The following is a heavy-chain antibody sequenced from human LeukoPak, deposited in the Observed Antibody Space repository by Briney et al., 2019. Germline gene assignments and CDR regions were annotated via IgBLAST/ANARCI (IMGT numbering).Heavy chain of an antibody. D-gene: IGHD3-9*01. Sequence: GASVKVSCKASGYTFTSYDINWVRQATGQGLEWMGWMNPNSGNTGYAQKFQGRVTMTRNTSISTAYMELSSLRSEDTAVYYCARVLDFDWFIDYWGQGTLVTVSS. J-gene: IGHJ4*02. CDR1: GYTFTSYD. CDR2: MNPNSGNT. V-gene: IGHV1-8*01. CDR3: ARVLDFDWFIDY.